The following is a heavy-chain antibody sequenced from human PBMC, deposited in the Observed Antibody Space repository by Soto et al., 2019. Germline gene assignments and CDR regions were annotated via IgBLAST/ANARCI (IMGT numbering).Heavy chain of an antibody. CDR1: GYTFTSYG. Sequence: ASVKVSCKASGYTFTSYGISWLREGAGQGLEWMGWISAYNGNTNYAQKLQGRVTMTTDTSTSTAYMELRSLRSDDTAVYYCARDHCSSTSCYTDFDYWGQGTLVTVSS. J-gene: IGHJ4*02. D-gene: IGHD2-2*02. CDR3: ARDHCSSTSCYTDFDY. CDR2: ISAYNGNT. V-gene: IGHV1-18*01.